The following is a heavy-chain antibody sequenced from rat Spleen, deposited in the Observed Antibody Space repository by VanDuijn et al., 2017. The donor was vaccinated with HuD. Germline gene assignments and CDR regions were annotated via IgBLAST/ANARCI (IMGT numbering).Heavy chain of an antibody. CDR2: ISYEGSST. Sequence: EVQLVESDGGLVQPGRSLKLSCAASGFTFSDYGVAWVRQAPTKGLEWVATISYEGSSTYYGDSVKGRFTIFRDNAKSTLSLQMDSLRSEDTATYYCARRHYGYTDYFDYWGQGVMVTVSS. D-gene: IGHD1-9*01. CDR3: ARRHYGYTDYFDY. V-gene: IGHV5-29*01. CDR1: GFTFSDYG. J-gene: IGHJ2*01.